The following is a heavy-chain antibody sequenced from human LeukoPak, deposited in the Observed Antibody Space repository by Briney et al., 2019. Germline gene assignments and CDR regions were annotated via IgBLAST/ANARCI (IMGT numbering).Heavy chain of an antibody. V-gene: IGHV3-11*04. CDR3: ASLSSNFRRFDY. D-gene: IGHD6-13*01. CDR2: NDITGSSI. Sequence: GGSLRLSCAASGFSFSDYYMSCIRQAPGKGLEWVSYNDITGSSIYYIDSVKGRFTIPGDNAKNSLSLQMNSLRAEDTAVYYCASLSSNFRRFDYWGQGTLVTVSS. J-gene: IGHJ4*02. CDR1: GFSFSDYY.